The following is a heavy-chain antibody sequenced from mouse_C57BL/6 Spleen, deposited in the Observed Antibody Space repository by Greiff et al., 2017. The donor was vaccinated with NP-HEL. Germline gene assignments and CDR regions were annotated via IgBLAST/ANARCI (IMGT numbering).Heavy chain of an antibody. CDR2: IDPNSGGT. CDR1: GYTFTSYW. D-gene: IGHD1-1*01. J-gene: IGHJ4*01. CDR3: ARVTTVVAHYYAMDY. Sequence: VKLMESGAELVKPGASVKLSCKASGYTFTSYWMHWVKQRPGRGLEWIGRIDPNSGGTKYNEKFKSKATLTVDKPSSTAYMLLSSLTSEDSAVYYCARVTTVVAHYYAMDYWGQGTSVTVSS. V-gene: IGHV1-72*01.